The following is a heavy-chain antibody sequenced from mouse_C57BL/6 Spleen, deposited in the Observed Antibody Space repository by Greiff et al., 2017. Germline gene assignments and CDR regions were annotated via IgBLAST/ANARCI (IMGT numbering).Heavy chain of an antibody. CDR2: IYPGGGYT. CDR3: ARGGGRGYAMDY. Sequence: QVQLKQSGAELMKPGASVKLSCKATGYTFTGYWIEWVKQRPGHGLEWIGDIYPGGGYTNYNEKFKGKATLTADKSSSTAYMQFSSLTSEDSAIYYCARGGGRGYAMDYWGQGTSVTVSS. J-gene: IGHJ4*01. V-gene: IGHV1-9*01. D-gene: IGHD3-3*01. CDR1: GYTFTGYW.